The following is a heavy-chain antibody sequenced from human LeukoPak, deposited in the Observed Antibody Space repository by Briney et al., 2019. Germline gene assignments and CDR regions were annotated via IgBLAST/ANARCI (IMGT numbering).Heavy chain of an antibody. J-gene: IGHJ3*02. CDR1: GGSFGDFY. CDR2: INHSGYT. D-gene: IGHD5-18*01. Sequence: KPSETLSLTCAVSGGSFGDFYWSWIRQPPGKGLEWIGEINHSGYTNYYPSLKSRVTISVDTSKNQFSLKLSSVTAADTAVYYCARGYSYGWVWAFDIWGQGTMVTVSS. V-gene: IGHV4-34*01. CDR3: ARGYSYGWVWAFDI.